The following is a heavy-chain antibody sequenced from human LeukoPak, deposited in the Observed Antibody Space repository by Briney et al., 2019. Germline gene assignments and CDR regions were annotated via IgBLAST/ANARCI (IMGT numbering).Heavy chain of an antibody. CDR1: GGTFSSYA. Sequence: SVKVSCKASGGTFSSYAISWVRQAPRQGLEWMGGIIPIFGTANYAQKFQGRVTITADESTSTAYMELSSLRSEDTAVYYCARVMSPENWFDPWGQGTLVTVSS. J-gene: IGHJ5*02. CDR3: ARVMSPENWFDP. CDR2: IIPIFGTA. V-gene: IGHV1-69*13.